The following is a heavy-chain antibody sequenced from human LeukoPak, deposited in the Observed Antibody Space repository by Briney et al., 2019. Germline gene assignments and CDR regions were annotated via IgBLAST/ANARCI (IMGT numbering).Heavy chain of an antibody. V-gene: IGHV3-7*01. D-gene: IGHD3-3*01. J-gene: IGHJ4*02. CDR3: ARGGYDFWSGPTDY. CDR1: GFTFSSNN. CDR2: IKQDGSEK. Sequence: GGSLRLSCADSGFTFSSNNMNWVRQAPGKGLEWVANIKQDGSEKYYVDSVKGRFTISRDNAKNSLYLQMNSLRAEDTAVYYCARGGYDFWSGPTDYWGQGTLVTVSS.